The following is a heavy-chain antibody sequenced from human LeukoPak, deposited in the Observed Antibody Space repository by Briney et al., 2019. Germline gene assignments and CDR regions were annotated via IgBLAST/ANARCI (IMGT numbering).Heavy chain of an antibody. J-gene: IGHJ4*02. CDR3: ARDLHGSRGEFDY. Sequence: SQTLSLTCAISGDSFTSGIWNWIRQSPSRGLEWLGRTYHWSKWFNDYALSVESRMTINADTSRNQFSLQLNSVTPEDTAVYYCARDLHGSRGEFDYWGQGTLVTVSS. V-gene: IGHV6-1*01. CDR1: GDSFTSGI. CDR2: TYHWSKWFN. D-gene: IGHD3-16*01.